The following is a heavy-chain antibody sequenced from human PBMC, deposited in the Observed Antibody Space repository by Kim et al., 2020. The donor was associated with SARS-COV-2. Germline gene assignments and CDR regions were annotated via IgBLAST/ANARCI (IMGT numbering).Heavy chain of an antibody. Sequence: GGSLRLSCAASGFTFNNYGLQWVRQAPGKWLEWVALISYEGSKRYYADSVKGRFTLSKDNAQETLYLHMSSLRPDDTAVYYCAGNRGVFYFGESHHLAQWGQRALVTVSS. D-gene: IGHD3-10*01. CDR3: AGNRGVFYFGESHHLAQ. J-gene: IGHJ4*02. CDR2: ISYEGSKR. V-gene: IGHV3-30*03. CDR1: GFTFNNYG.